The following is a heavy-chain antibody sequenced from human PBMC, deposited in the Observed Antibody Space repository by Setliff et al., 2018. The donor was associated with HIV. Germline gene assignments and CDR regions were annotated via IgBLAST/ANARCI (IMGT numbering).Heavy chain of an antibody. CDR3: ASSGSGSYINWFGP. J-gene: IGHJ5*02. D-gene: IGHD3-10*01. CDR1: GFTFSNYW. CDR2: ISRSGNTI. Sequence: PGGSLRLSCAASGFTFSNYWMTWFRQAPGKGLEWVSYISRSGNTIYYADSVKGRFTISRDNAKNSLYLQMNSLRAEDTAVYYCASSGSGSYINWFGPWGQGTLVTVSS. V-gene: IGHV3-48*01.